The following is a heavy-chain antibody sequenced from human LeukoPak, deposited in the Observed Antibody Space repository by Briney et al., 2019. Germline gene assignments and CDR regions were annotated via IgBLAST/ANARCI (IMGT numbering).Heavy chain of an antibody. CDR3: ARRDIDYDILTN. D-gene: IGHD3-9*01. Sequence: PSETLSLTCTVSGGSISSYYWSWIRQPPGKGLEWIGYIYYSGSTNYNPSLKSRVTISVDTSKNQFSLKLSSVTAADTGVYYCARRDIDYDILTNWGQGTLVTVSS. V-gene: IGHV4-59*08. CDR1: GGSISSYY. CDR2: IYYSGST. J-gene: IGHJ4*02.